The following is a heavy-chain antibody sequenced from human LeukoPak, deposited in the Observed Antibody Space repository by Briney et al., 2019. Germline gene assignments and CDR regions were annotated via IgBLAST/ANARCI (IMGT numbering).Heavy chain of an antibody. J-gene: IGHJ4*02. CDR1: GFTFTGHN. CDR3: ARGPKGYCSSTSCSLDY. V-gene: IGHV3-48*01. Sequence: GGSLRLSCAASGFTFTGHNMNWVRQAPGKGLEWVAYISISSGTIYYADSVKGRFTISRDNSKNTLYLQMNSLRAEDTAVYYCARGPKGYCSSTSCSLDYWGQGTLVTVSS. D-gene: IGHD2-2*01. CDR2: ISISSGTI.